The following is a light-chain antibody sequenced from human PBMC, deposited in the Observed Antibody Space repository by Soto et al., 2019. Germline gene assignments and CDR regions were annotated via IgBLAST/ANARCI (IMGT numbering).Light chain of an antibody. CDR3: LQSYRSPYT. CDR1: QSISNF. V-gene: IGKV1-39*01. CDR2: AAS. Sequence: IQLTQSPTSLSASVGDSVTFTCRASQSISNFLNWYQHKPGKAPKLVIYAASSLLSGVPSRFSGSGSGTDFTLTITTLQPEDFATYYCLQSYRSPYTFAQGTNLEIK. J-gene: IGKJ2*01.